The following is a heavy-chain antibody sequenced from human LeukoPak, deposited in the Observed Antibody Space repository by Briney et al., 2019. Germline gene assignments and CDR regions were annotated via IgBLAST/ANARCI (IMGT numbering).Heavy chain of an antibody. D-gene: IGHD7-27*01. CDR1: GFAFSSNW. V-gene: IGHV3-74*01. CDR2: INSGGSGT. Sequence: GGSLRLSCAASGFAFSSNWMHWVRQTPGKGLVWVSRINSGGSGTSYADSVEGRFTISRDNAKNMLYLQMNSLKGEDTAVYYCATSLGPLAEYWGQGTLVTVSS. J-gene: IGHJ4*02. CDR3: ATSLGPLAEY.